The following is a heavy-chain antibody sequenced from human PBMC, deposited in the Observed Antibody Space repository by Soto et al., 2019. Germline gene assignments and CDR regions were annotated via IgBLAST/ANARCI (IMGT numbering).Heavy chain of an antibody. CDR3: TTDGAPVFGEPSYYYYYYGMDV. Sequence: GGSLRLSCAASGFTFSNAWMSWVRQAPGKGLEWVGRIKSKTDGGTTDYAAPVKGRFTISRDDSKNTLYLQMNSLKTEDTAVYYCTTDGAPVFGEPSYYYYYYGMDVWGQGTTVTVSS. CDR2: IKSKTDGGTT. CDR1: GFTFSNAW. J-gene: IGHJ6*02. V-gene: IGHV3-15*01. D-gene: IGHD3-10*02.